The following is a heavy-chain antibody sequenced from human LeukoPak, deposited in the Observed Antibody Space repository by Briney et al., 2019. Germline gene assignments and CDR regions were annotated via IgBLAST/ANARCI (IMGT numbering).Heavy chain of an antibody. CDR1: GGSFSGYY. D-gene: IGHD3-10*01. Sequence: SETLSLTCAVYGGSFSGYYWSWIRQPPGKGLEWIGEINHSGSTNYNPSLKSRVTISVDTSKNQFSLKLSSVTAADTAVYYCASTGSGSIADYWGQGTLVTVSS. V-gene: IGHV4-34*01. J-gene: IGHJ4*02. CDR2: INHSGST. CDR3: ASTGSGSIADY.